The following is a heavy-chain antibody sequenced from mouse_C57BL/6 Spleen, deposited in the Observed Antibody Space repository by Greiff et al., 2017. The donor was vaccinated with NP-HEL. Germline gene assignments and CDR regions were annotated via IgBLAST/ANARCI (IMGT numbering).Heavy chain of an antibody. CDR2: IDPANGNT. Sequence: EVQLQQSVAELVRPGASVKLSCTASGFNIKNTYMHWVKQRPEQGLEWIGRIDPANGNTKYVPKFQGKATITADTSSNTAYLQLSSLTSEDTAIYYCARVITTVVAPFYYAMDYWGQGTSVTVSS. CDR3: ARVITTVVAPFYYAMDY. J-gene: IGHJ4*01. CDR1: GFNIKNTY. D-gene: IGHD1-1*01. V-gene: IGHV14-3*01.